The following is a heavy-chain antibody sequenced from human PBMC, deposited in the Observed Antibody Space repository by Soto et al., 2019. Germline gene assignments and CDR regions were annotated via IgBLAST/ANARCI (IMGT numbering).Heavy chain of an antibody. V-gene: IGHV4-39*01. Sequence: SETLSLTCSVSGGSISSSSYYWGRKSQPPGKGLEWIGSIYYSGSTYYNPSLKSRVTISVDTSKNQFSLKLSSVTAADTAVYYCARSMTTVVTLDYWGQGTLVTVSS. CDR2: IYYSGST. J-gene: IGHJ4*02. D-gene: IGHD4-17*01. CDR1: GGSISSSSYY. CDR3: ARSMTTVVTLDY.